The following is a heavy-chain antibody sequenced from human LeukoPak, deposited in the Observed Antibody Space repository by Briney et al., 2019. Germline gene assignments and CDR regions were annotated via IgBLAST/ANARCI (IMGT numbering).Heavy chain of an antibody. V-gene: IGHV3-53*01. CDR1: GFSVSSNF. CDR2: IYSGGTT. Sequence: GGSLRLSCAASGFSVSSNFMSWVRQAPGKGLEWVSVIYSGGTTYNADSVRGRFAISRDNSKNMLYLQMNSLRAEDTAVCYCATDSYGYNYMDVWGKGTTVTVSS. D-gene: IGHD1-26*01. J-gene: IGHJ6*03. CDR3: ATDSYGYNYMDV.